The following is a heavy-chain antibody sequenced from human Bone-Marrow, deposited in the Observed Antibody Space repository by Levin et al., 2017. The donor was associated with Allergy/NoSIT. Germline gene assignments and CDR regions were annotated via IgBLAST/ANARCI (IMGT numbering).Heavy chain of an antibody. J-gene: IGHJ3*02. Sequence: PGGSLRLSCKASGSVSGYAFTGYYFHWVRQAPGQGPEWLGRINPNSGVTEYPPKFQGRVTVTRDTSISTTYMELTSLTSGDTALYYCARELGGDYGAYDIWGQGTMVIVSS. CDR2: INPNSGVT. D-gene: IGHD4-17*01. V-gene: IGHV1-2*06. CDR3: ARELGGDYGAYDI. CDR1: GYAFTGYY.